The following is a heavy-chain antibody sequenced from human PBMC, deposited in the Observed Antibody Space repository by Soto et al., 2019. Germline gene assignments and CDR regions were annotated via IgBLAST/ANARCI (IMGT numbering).Heavy chain of an antibody. CDR1: GGSLSRGGYY. CDR2: IYYSGST. D-gene: IGHD3-10*01. V-gene: IGHV4-31*03. J-gene: IGHJ4*02. CDR3: ASARFGELLYPFD. Sequence: TPSLTRPFSGGSLSRGGYYLGWVRPHPGKGLEWIGYIYYSGSTYYNPSLKSRVTISVDTSKNQFSLKLSSVTAADTAVYYCASARFGELLYPFDWGQGTLVTVSS.